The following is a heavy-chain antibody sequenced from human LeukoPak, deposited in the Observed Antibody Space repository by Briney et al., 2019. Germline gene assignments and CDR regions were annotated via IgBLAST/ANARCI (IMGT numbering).Heavy chain of an antibody. V-gene: IGHV1-46*01. Sequence: ASVNVSCKASGYTFTSYYMHWVRQAPGQGLEWMGIINPSGGSTSYAQKFQGRVTMTRNTSISTAYMELSSLRSEDTAVYYCARVWARYCSSTSCQAGYWGQGTLVTVSS. CDR1: GYTFTSYY. J-gene: IGHJ4*02. D-gene: IGHD2-2*01. CDR3: ARVWARYCSSTSCQAGY. CDR2: INPSGGST.